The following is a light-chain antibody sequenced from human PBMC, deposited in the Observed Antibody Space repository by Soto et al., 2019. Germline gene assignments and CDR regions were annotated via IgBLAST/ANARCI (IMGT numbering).Light chain of an antibody. Sequence: QSALTQPASVSGSPGQSITISCTGTSSDVGGYNYVSWYQQHPGKAPKLMIYDVSNRPSGVSNRFSGSKSGNTASLAISGLQAEDEADYYCTSYTGSSTLYVFGTGTMVTVL. J-gene: IGLJ1*01. CDR3: TSYTGSSTLYV. V-gene: IGLV2-14*01. CDR2: DVS. CDR1: SSDVGGYNY.